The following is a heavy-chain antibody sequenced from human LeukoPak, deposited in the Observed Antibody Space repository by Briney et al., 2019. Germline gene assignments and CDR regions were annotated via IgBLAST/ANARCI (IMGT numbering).Heavy chain of an antibody. CDR1: GGSFSGYY. CDR2: INHSGST. J-gene: IGHJ6*03. D-gene: IGHD3-10*01. V-gene: IGHV4-34*01. CDR3: ARVVVRGVMPRYYYYMDV. Sequence: SETLSLTCAVYGGSFSGYYWSWIRQPPGKGLEWIGEINHSGSTNYNPSLKSRVTISVDTSKNQFSLKLSSVTAADTAVYYCARVVVRGVMPRYYYYMDVWGKGTTVTVSS.